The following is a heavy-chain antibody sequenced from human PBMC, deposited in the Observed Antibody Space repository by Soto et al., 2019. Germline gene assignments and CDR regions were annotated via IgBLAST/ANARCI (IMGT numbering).Heavy chain of an antibody. CDR3: CQYSSGWYDPESAFDI. J-gene: IGHJ3*02. V-gene: IGHV3-23*01. Sequence: GGSLRLSCAASGFTFSSYAMSWVRQAPGKGLEWVSAISGSGGSTYYADSVKGRFTISRDNSKNTLYLQMNSLRAEDTAVYYCCQYSSGWYDPESAFDIWGQGTMVTVSS. CDR1: GFTFSSYA. CDR2: ISGSGGST. D-gene: IGHD6-19*01.